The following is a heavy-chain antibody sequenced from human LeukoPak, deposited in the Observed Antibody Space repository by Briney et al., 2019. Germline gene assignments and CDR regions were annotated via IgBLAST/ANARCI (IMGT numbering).Heavy chain of an antibody. J-gene: IGHJ4*02. CDR3: ARGRGVGATALDY. D-gene: IGHD1-26*01. Sequence: GGSLRLSCEASGFIVNEMNWVRQAPGKGLEWVSSISSSSSYIKYADSVKGRFTISRGNAKNSLYLQMNSLRAEDTAVYYCARGRGVGATALDYWGQGTLVTVSS. CDR1: GFIVNE. V-gene: IGHV3-21*01. CDR2: ISSSSSYI.